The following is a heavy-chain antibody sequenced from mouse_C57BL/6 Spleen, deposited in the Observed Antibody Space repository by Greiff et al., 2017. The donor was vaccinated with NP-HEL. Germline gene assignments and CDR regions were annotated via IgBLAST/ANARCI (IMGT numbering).Heavy chain of an antibody. V-gene: IGHV1-50*01. Sequence: QVQLQQPGAELVKPGASVKLSCKASGYTFTSYWMQWVKQRPGQGLEWIGEIDPSDSYTNYNQKFKGKATLTVDTSSSTAYMQLSSLTSEDSAVYYCARKEGLLLEDYWGQGTTLTVSS. CDR2: IDPSDSYT. CDR3: ARKEGLLLEDY. J-gene: IGHJ2*01. D-gene: IGHD1-1*01. CDR1: GYTFTSYW.